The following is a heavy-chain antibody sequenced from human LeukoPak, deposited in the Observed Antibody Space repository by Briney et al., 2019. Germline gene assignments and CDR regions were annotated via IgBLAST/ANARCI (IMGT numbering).Heavy chain of an antibody. V-gene: IGHV4-61*02. Sequence: PSETLSLTCTVSGVSISSGSYYWSWIRQPAGKGLEWIGRIYTSGSTNYNPSLKSRVTISVDTSKNQFSLKLSSVTAADTAVYYCARDEYYYGSGSYYTSYYYYMDVWGKGTTVTISS. CDR1: GVSISSGSYY. D-gene: IGHD3-10*01. CDR3: ARDEYYYGSGSYYTSYYYYMDV. CDR2: IYTSGST. J-gene: IGHJ6*03.